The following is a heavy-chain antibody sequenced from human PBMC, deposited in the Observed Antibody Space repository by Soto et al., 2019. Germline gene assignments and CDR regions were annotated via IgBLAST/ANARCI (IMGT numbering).Heavy chain of an antibody. CDR3: ARDLPQDSRWFPLDY. D-gene: IGHD2-15*01. Sequence: QVQLVESGGGVVQPGRSLRLSCAATGFTFISYGMHWVRQAPGKGREWVAVIWYDGSNKYYADSVKGRFTISRDNSKITLYLQMNSARDDDTAVYYCARDLPQDSRWFPLDYWGQGTLVTVSS. CDR2: IWYDGSNK. J-gene: IGHJ4*02. CDR1: GFTFISYG. V-gene: IGHV3-33*01.